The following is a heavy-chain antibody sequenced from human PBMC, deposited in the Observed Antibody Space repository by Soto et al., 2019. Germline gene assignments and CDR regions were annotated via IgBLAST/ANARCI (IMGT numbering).Heavy chain of an antibody. D-gene: IGHD5-12*01. CDR2: ISYDGSNK. J-gene: IGHJ4*02. CDR1: GCTCSSYG. CDR3: AKVRGSGYGLFDY. V-gene: IGHV3-30*18. Sequence: GGSLRLSCAASGCTCSSYGMHWVRQAPGKGLEWVAVISYDGSNKYYADSVKGRFTISRDNSKNTLYLQMNSLRAEDTAVYYCAKVRGSGYGLFDYWGQGTLVTVSS.